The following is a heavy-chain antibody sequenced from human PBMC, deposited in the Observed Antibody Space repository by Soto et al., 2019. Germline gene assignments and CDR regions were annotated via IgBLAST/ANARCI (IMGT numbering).Heavy chain of an antibody. J-gene: IGHJ6*01. CDR3: ERDQGFPTFGVYSMYYCGMDF. V-gene: IGHV1-18*01. D-gene: IGHD3-3*01. CDR2: ISTDNGNT. Sequence: ASVKVSCKASGYTFTNSGISWVRQAPGQGLERMGWISTDNGNTNYAQHLQGRVNMTTDTSTSTAYMELRSLRSDDTAVYYCERDQGFPTFGVYSMYYCGMDFWEQGNTITVSS. CDR1: GYTFTNSG.